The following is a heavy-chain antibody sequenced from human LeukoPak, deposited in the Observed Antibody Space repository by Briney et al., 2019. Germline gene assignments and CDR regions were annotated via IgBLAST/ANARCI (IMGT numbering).Heavy chain of an antibody. D-gene: IGHD6-13*01. J-gene: IGHJ6*02. CDR1: GGSVSSYY. Sequence: PETLSLTCTVSGGSVSSYYWSWIRQPPGEGLEWIGYIYYSGSTNYNPSLKSRVTISVDTSRNQFSLKLTSVTAADTAVYYCARTATYSSTWYPTYYYYYGMDVWGQGTTVTVSS. V-gene: IGHV4-59*02. CDR3: ARTATYSSTWYPTYYYYYGMDV. CDR2: IYYSGST.